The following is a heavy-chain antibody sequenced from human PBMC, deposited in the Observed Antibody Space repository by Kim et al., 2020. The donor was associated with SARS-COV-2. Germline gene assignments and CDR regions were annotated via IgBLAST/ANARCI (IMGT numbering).Heavy chain of an antibody. Sequence: GGSLRLSCAASGFNFNSKGMHWVRQAPVKGPEWVSGISRNSGSVGYADTVKGRFTISRDNAKNSLYPQMNSLKTEDTAFYYCARDFERGDDFWSGFGLWGQGTLVSYSS. V-gene: IGHV3-9*01. CDR3: ARDFERGDDFWSGFGL. CDR2: ISRNSGSV. D-gene: IGHD3-3*01. J-gene: IGHJ4*02. CDR1: GFNFNSKG.